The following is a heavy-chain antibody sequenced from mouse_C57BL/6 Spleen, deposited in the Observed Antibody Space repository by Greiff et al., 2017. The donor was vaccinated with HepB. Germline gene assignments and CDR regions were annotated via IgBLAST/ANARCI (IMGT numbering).Heavy chain of an antibody. Sequence: VQLQQSGAELARPGASVKMSCKASGYTFTSYTMHWVKQRPGQGLEWIGYINPSSGYTKYNQKFKDKATLTADKSSSTAYMQLSSLTSEDSAVYYCARSGDYDAADYWGQGTTLTVSS. CDR1: GYTFTSYT. V-gene: IGHV1-4*01. CDR3: ARSGDYDAADY. CDR2: INPSSGYT. D-gene: IGHD2-4*01. J-gene: IGHJ2*01.